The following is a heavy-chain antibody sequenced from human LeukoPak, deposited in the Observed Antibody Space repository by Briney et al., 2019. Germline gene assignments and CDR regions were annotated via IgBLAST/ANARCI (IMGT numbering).Heavy chain of an antibody. D-gene: IGHD3-10*01. V-gene: IGHV3-21*04. Sequence: GGSLRLSCAASGFTFSSYSMNWVRQAPGKGLEWVSSISSSSSYIYYADSVKGRFTISRDNAKSSLYLQMNSLRAEDTAVYYCARWARTYYYGSGSLPVDYWGQGTLVPVSS. CDR2: ISSSSSYI. CDR1: GFTFSSYS. CDR3: ARWARTYYYGSGSLPVDY. J-gene: IGHJ4*02.